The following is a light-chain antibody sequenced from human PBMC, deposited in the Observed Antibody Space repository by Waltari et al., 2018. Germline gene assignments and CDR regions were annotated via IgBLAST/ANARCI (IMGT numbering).Light chain of an antibody. CDR3: LLSYSGAYVV. Sequence: AVVTQEPSLTVSPGRPVPLPCGSGPGPVPSSHYPHWFQQKPGQAPRTLIYDTSNKHSWTPARFSGSLLGGKAALTLSGAQPEDEAEYYCLLSYSGAYVVFGGGTKLTVL. V-gene: IGLV7-46*01. CDR1: PGPVPSSHY. J-gene: IGLJ2*01. CDR2: DTS.